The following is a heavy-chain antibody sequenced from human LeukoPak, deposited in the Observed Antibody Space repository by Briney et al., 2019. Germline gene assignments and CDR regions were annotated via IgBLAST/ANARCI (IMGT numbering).Heavy chain of an antibody. CDR1: GGSISSGGYS. Sequence: SETLSLTCAVSGGSISSGGYSWGWIRQPPGKGLEWIGYIYHSGSTYYNPSLKSRVTISVDRSKNQFSLKLSSVTAADTAVYYCARSYCGGDCYPTYFDYWGQGTLVTVSS. V-gene: IGHV4-30-2*01. J-gene: IGHJ4*02. CDR2: IYHSGST. CDR3: ARSYCGGDCYPTYFDY. D-gene: IGHD2-21*02.